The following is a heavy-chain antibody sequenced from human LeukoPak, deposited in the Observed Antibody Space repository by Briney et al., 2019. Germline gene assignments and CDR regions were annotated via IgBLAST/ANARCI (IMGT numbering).Heavy chain of an antibody. V-gene: IGHV3-30*18. J-gene: IGHJ4*02. CDR1: GFTFSTYG. Sequence: GGSLRLSCAASGFTFSTYGMHWVRQAPGTGLEWVAVISYDGSYKSYADSVKGRYTISRANSKNTLYLQMNSLRVEDTAVYYCAKAASGYDYYYDYWGQGTLVTVSS. CDR2: ISYDGSYK. CDR3: AKAASGYDYYYDY. D-gene: IGHD5-12*01.